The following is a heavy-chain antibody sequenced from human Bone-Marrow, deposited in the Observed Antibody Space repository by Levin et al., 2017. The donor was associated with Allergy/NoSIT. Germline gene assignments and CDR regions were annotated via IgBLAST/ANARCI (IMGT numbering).Heavy chain of an antibody. J-gene: IGHJ4*02. D-gene: IGHD2-2*01. CDR3: AREIVVVPAERKPTRYFDY. CDR1: GFTFSSYG. CDR2: IWYDGSNK. V-gene: IGHV3-33*01. Sequence: SCAASGFTFSSYGMHWVRQAPGKGLEWVAVIWYDGSNKYYADSVKGRFTISRDNSKNTLYLQMNSLRAEDTAVYYCAREIVVVPAERKPTRYFDYWGQGTLVTVSS.